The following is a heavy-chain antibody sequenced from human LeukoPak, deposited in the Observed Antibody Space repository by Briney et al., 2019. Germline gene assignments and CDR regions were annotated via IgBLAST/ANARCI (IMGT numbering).Heavy chain of an antibody. V-gene: IGHV3-66*01. CDR1: GFTVSSNY. CDR2: IYSGGST. CDR3: ARVLSDDSSGYYYSIDY. Sequence: GGSLRLSCAASGFTVSSNYMSWVRQAPGKGLEWVSVIYSGGSTYYADSVKGRFTISRDNSKNTLYLQMNSLRAEDTAVYYCARVLSDDSSGYYYSIDYWGQGTLVTVSS. J-gene: IGHJ4*02. D-gene: IGHD3-22*01.